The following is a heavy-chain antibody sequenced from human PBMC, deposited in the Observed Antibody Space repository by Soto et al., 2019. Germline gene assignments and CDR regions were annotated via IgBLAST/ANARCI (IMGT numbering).Heavy chain of an antibody. CDR1: GFTFSSYS. CDR2: ISSSSSYI. V-gene: IGHV3-21*01. D-gene: IGHD3-10*01. CDR3: ARFAASMVRGVIITRPFDY. J-gene: IGHJ4*02. Sequence: GGSLRLSCAASGFTFSSYSMNWVRQAPGKGLEWVSSISSSSSYIYYADSVKGRFTISRDNAKNSLYLQMNSLRAEDTAVYYCARFAASMVRGVIITRPFDYWGQGTLVTVSS.